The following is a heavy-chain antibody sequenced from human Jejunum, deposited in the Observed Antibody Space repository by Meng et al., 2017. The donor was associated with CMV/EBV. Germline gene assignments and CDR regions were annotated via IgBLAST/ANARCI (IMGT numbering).Heavy chain of an antibody. CDR1: SILNLNW. CDR2: KSPTESS. Sequence: SILNLNWWSWVRPPPGQGLEWLGEKSPTESSNYNPSLKSRVTISVDRSKNQFSLKLTSVTAADTAVYYCVRGRCSRTSCYKGAFDFWSQGTLVTVSS. CDR3: VRGRCSRTSCYKGAFDF. J-gene: IGHJ4*02. D-gene: IGHD2-2*02. V-gene: IGHV4-4*02.